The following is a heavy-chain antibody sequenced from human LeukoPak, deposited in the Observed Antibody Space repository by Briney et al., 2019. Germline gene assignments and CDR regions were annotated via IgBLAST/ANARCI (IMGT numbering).Heavy chain of an antibody. CDR1: GFTFYTYA. Sequence: GGSLRLSCAASGFTFYTYAMSWVRQAPGKGLEWVSAISGSGGSTYYADSVKGRFTISRDNSKNTLYLQMNSLRAEDTAVYYCARGRDGFFDYWGQGTLVTVSS. CDR2: ISGSGGST. CDR3: ARGRDGFFDY. V-gene: IGHV3-23*01. J-gene: IGHJ4*02. D-gene: IGHD5-24*01.